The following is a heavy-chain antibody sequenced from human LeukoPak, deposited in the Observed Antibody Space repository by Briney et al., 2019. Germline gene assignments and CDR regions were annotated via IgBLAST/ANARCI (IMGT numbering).Heavy chain of an antibody. CDR2: INYSGST. J-gene: IGHJ6*02. V-gene: IGHV4-31*03. Sequence: SETLSLTCTVSGGSISSGGHYWSWIRQHPGKGLEWIGYINYSGSTYCNPSLKSRVTISVDTSQNQLSLKLSSVTAADTAVYYCARDEAIFGAGYYYGMDVWGQGTTVTVSS. D-gene: IGHD3-3*01. CDR3: ARDEAIFGAGYYYGMDV. CDR1: GGSISSGGHY.